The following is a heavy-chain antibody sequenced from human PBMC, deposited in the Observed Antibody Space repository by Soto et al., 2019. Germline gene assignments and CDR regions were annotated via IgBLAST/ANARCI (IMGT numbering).Heavy chain of an antibody. V-gene: IGHV1-45*02. Sequence: QMQLVQSGAEVKKTGSSVTVSCKALGNTFTYRYLHWVRQAPGQALEWMGWITPFSGDVHYAQKFQERVTITRDRSINTAYMQMSSLISEDTAMYFCAGGRAGSGPFTWELPDHWGQGTLVTVSS. J-gene: IGHJ4*02. CDR2: ITPFSGDV. CDR1: GNTFTYRY. D-gene: IGHD1-26*01. CDR3: AGGRAGSGPFTWELPDH.